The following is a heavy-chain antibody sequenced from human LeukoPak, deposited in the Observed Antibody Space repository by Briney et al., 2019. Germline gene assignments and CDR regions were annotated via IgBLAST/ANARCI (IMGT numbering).Heavy chain of an antibody. V-gene: IGHV3-30*02. J-gene: IGHJ6*04. CDR3: AELGITMIGGV. CDR1: GFIFNTYG. Sequence: GVPLTLSCAASGFIFNTYGMLCLPQATGKGVVGVAFIRYDGSNKYYADSVKGRFTISRDNAKNSLYLQMNSLRAEDTAVYYCAELGITMIGGVWGKGTTVTISS. D-gene: IGHD3-10*02. CDR2: IRYDGSNK.